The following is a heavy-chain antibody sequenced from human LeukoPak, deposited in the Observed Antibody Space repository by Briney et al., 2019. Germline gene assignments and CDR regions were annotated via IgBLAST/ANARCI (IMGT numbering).Heavy chain of an antibody. V-gene: IGHV3-7*01. CDR1: GFTFSSYR. D-gene: IGHD1-1*01. Sequence: GGSLRLSCAASGFTFSSYRMSWVRQAPGKGLEWVANIKQDGSEKYYVDSVKGRFTISRDNAKNSLYLQMNSLRAEDTAVYYCARPRPGYYMDVWGKGTTVTVSS. CDR2: IKQDGSEK. CDR3: ARPRPGYYMDV. J-gene: IGHJ6*03.